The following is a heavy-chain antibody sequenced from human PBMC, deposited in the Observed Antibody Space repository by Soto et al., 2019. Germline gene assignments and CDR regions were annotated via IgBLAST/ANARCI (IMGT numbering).Heavy chain of an antibody. V-gene: IGHV3-48*02. Sequence: PGGSLRLSCAASGFTFSSYSMNWVRQAPGKGLEWVSYISSSSTIYYAASVKGRFTISRDNAKNSLYLQMNSLRDEDTAVYYCAREWVAGYDYYYGMDVWGQGTTVTVSS. J-gene: IGHJ6*02. CDR3: AREWVAGYDYYYGMDV. CDR1: GFTFSSYS. D-gene: IGHD3-10*01. CDR2: ISSSSTI.